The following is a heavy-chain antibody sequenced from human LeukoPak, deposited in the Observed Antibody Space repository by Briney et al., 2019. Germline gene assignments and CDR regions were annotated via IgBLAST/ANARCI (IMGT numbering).Heavy chain of an antibody. D-gene: IGHD2-15*01. CDR2: LKSKADGGAI. V-gene: IGHV3-15*01. Sequence: SGGSLRLSCAVSGLTFSSAWMSWVRQAPGKGLEWVGRLKSKADGGAIDYAAPVKGRFTISRDDSKNMLYLQMNSLKTEDTAVYYCATEGYCSGGNCYSFDYWGQGTLVTVSS. J-gene: IGHJ4*02. CDR1: GLTFSSAW. CDR3: ATEGYCSGGNCYSFDY.